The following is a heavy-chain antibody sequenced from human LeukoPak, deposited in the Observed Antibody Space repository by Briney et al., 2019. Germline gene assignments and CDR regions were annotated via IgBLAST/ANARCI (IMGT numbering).Heavy chain of an antibody. Sequence: GGSLRLSCAASGFTFSSYEMNWVRQATGKGLEGVSYISSSGSTIYYADSVKGRFTISRDNAKNSLYLQMNSLRAEDTAVYYCARARKGLTRRGPFDYWGQGTLVTVSS. V-gene: IGHV3-48*03. CDR1: GFTFSSYE. D-gene: IGHD1-14*01. CDR3: ARARKGLTRRGPFDY. CDR2: ISSSGSTI. J-gene: IGHJ4*02.